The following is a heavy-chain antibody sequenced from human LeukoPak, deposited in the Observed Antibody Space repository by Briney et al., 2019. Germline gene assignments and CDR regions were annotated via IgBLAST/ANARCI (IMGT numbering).Heavy chain of an antibody. D-gene: IGHD3-3*01. J-gene: IGHJ4*02. CDR2: IYYTGST. CDR3: ARETGVVDY. Sequence: SETLSLTCTVSGGSISRSTYYWGWIRQPPGKGLEWIGSIYYTGSTYYNPSLKSRVTISLDTSKNQFSLKLTSVTAADTAVYYCARETGVVDYWGQGTLVTVSS. V-gene: IGHV4-39*07. CDR1: GGSISRSTYY.